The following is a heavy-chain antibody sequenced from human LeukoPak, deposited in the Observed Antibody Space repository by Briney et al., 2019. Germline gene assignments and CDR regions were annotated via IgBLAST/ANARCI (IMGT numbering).Heavy chain of an antibody. CDR1: GFTFSNYG. CDR3: SRAGGGYSYGYYMDV. J-gene: IGHJ6*03. CDR2: ISTSSSYI. V-gene: IGHV3-21*01. D-gene: IGHD5-18*01. Sequence: GGSLRLSCSASGFTFSNYGMDWVRQAPGKGLEWVASISTSSSYIFYSDSVKGRFTVSRDNPKNSLYLQMNSLRAEDTAVYYCSRAGGGYSYGYYMDVWGKGTTVSIS.